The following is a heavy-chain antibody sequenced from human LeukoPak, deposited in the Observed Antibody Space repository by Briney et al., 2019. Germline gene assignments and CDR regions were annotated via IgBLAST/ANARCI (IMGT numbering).Heavy chain of an antibody. CDR3: ARAGLWEGYYSDGMDV. J-gene: IGHJ6*02. D-gene: IGHD1-26*01. Sequence: TLGSLRLSCAAPGFTFSSYDMHWVRPATGKGLECVSAIVTAGDTYYPGSVKGRFTISRENAKNSLYLQMNRLRGGDTAVYYCARAGLWEGYYSDGMDVWGQGTTVTVSS. V-gene: IGHV3-13*04. CDR2: IVTAGDT. CDR1: GFTFSSYD.